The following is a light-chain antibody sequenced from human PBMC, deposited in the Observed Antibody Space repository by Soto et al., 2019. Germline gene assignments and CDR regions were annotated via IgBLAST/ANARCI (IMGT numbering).Light chain of an antibody. J-gene: IGKJ4*01. Sequence: IVMTQSPATLSVSPGERATISCRASQTIDNTLAWYQRKPGQAPRLLVYDASTRATGVPARFSGSGSGTELTLTISNLQSEDFAVYYCQQYNDWPPLTFGGGTKVDIK. CDR1: QTIDNT. CDR3: QQYNDWPPLT. V-gene: IGKV3-15*01. CDR2: DAS.